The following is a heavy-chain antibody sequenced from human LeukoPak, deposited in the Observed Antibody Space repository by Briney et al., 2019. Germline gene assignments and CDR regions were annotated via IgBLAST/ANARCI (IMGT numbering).Heavy chain of an antibody. CDR3: ARKMSGGFDY. CDR1: GYTFTGYY. V-gene: IGHV1-2*02. Sequence: GASVKVSCKASGYTFTGYYMHWVRQAPGQGLEWMGWINPNSGGTNYAQEFQGRVTMTRDTSISTAYMELSRLRSDDTAVYYCARKMSGGFDYWGQGTLVTVSS. J-gene: IGHJ4*02. D-gene: IGHD1-26*01. CDR2: INPNSGGT.